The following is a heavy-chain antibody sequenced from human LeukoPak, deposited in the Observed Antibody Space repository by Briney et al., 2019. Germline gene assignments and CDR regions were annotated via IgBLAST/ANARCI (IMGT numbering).Heavy chain of an antibody. CDR1: GFIFIDYG. J-gene: IGHJ5*02. CDR2: ISGSGGST. Sequence: AGGSLRLSCAASGFIFIDYGMSWVRQAPGKGLEWVSVISGSGGSTYYADSVKGRFTISRDNSKNTLYLQMNSLRAEDTAVYYCAKDRYYYGSGINWFDPWGQGTLVTVSS. D-gene: IGHD3-10*01. CDR3: AKDRYYYGSGINWFDP. V-gene: IGHV3-23*01.